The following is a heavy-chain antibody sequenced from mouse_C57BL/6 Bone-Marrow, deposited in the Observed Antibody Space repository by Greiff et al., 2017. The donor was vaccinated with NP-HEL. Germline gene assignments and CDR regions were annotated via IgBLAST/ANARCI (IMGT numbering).Heavy chain of an antibody. J-gene: IGHJ3*01. CDR3: AGGVAY. V-gene: IGHV1-82*01. CDR1: GYAFSSSW. CDR2: IYPGDGGT. Sequence: VQLQQSGPELVKPGASVKISCKASGYAFSSSWMNWVKQRPGKGLEWIGRIYPGDGGTNYNGKFKGKATLTADKSSSTAYMKLSSLTSEDSAVYFCAGGVAYWGQGTLVTVSA.